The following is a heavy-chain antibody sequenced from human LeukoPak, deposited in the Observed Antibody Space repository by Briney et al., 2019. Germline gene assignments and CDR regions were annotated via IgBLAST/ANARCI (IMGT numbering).Heavy chain of an antibody. CDR2: FDPEDGET. D-gene: IGHD3-3*01. V-gene: IGHV1-24*01. CDR3: ATRFRDTRPRPILEWLLDWFDP. Sequence: ASVKVSCKVSGYTLTELSMHWVRQAPGKGLEWMGGFDPEDGETIYAQKFQGRVTMTEDTSTDTADMELSSLRSEDTAVYYCATRFRDTRPRPILEWLLDWFDPWGQGTLVTVSS. J-gene: IGHJ5*02. CDR1: GYTLTELS.